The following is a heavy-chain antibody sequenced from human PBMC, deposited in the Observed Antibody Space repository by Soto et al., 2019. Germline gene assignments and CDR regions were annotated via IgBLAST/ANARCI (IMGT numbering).Heavy chain of an antibody. J-gene: IGHJ4*02. CDR3: AKGKDIVVVVAATDPVFDY. CDR2: ISGSGGST. V-gene: IGHV3-23*01. Sequence: PGGSLRLSCAASGFTFSSYAMSWVRQAPGKGLEWVSAISGSGGSTYYADSVKGRFTISRDNSKNTLYLQMNSLRAEDTAVYYCAKGKDIVVVVAATDPVFDYWGQGTLVTVS. D-gene: IGHD2-15*01. CDR1: GFTFSSYA.